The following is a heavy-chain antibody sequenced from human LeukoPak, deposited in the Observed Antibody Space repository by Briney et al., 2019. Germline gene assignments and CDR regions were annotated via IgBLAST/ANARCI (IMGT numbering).Heavy chain of an antibody. V-gene: IGHV3-48*01. D-gene: IGHD1-26*01. J-gene: IGHJ6*03. CDR1: GFTFSSYS. CDR2: ISSSSSTI. Sequence: GGSLRLSCAASGFTFSSYSMNWVRQAPGKGLEWVSYISSSSSTIYYADSVKGRFTISRDNSKNTLYLQMNSLRAEDTAVYYCAKFDADYIGSYSYYYMDVWGKGTTVTVSS. CDR3: AKFDADYIGSYSYYYMDV.